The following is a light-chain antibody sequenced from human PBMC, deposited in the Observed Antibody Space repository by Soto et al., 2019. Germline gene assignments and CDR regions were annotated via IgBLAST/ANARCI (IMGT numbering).Light chain of an antibody. CDR1: QDIAIY. V-gene: IGKV1-9*01. CDR3: QQSYTLSPLT. CDR2: AAS. Sequence: IQLTQSPSSLSASVGDRVTITCRASQDIAIYLAWYQQKPGEAPKLLIYAASTLYGGVPSRFSGSGSGTDFALTITSLQAEDFATYFCQQSYTLSPLTFGGGTKVEIK. J-gene: IGKJ4*01.